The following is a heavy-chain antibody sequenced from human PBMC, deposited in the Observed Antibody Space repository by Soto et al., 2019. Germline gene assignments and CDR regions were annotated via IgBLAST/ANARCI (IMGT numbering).Heavy chain of an antibody. Sequence: SVKVSCKASGYTFTSYGISWVRQAPGQGLEWMGWIIAILGKANYAQKFQGRVTMTTDKSTSTAYMELSSLRSEDTAVYYCARDVVGGIGNGYFDYWGQGTLVTVSS. CDR3: ARDVVGGIGNGYFDY. J-gene: IGHJ4*02. D-gene: IGHD2-21*01. V-gene: IGHV1-69*10. CDR2: IIAILGKA. CDR1: GYTFTSYG.